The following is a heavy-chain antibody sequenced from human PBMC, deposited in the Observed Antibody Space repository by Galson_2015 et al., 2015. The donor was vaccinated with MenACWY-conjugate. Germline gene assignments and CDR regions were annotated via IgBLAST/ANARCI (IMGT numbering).Heavy chain of an antibody. V-gene: IGHV5-51*01. J-gene: IGHJ6*02. CDR3: ARHPPGGRGMDV. CDR2: ISPIDSKT. D-gene: IGHD1-26*01. CDR1: GYNFITYW. Sequence: QSGAEVKKPGESLKISCKASGYNFITYWIGWVRQVPGKGLEWVGLISPIDSKTRYSPAFVGRVTISADNSITTAYLQWNSLQASDTAMYYCARHPPGGRGMDVWGQGTTVTVSS.